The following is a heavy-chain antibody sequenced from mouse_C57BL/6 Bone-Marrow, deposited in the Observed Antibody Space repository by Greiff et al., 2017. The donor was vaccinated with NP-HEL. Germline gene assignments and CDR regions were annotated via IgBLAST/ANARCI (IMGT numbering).Heavy chain of an antibody. CDR2: ISNGGGST. V-gene: IGHV5-12*01. Sequence: EVMLVESGGGLVQPGGSLKLSCAASGFTFSDYYMYWVRQTPEKRLEWVANISNGGGSTYYPDTVKGRFTISRDNAKNTLYLQMSRLKSEDTAMYYCARHDYGSSWFAYWGQGTLVTVSA. CDR3: ARHDYGSSWFAY. J-gene: IGHJ3*01. CDR1: GFTFSDYY. D-gene: IGHD1-1*01.